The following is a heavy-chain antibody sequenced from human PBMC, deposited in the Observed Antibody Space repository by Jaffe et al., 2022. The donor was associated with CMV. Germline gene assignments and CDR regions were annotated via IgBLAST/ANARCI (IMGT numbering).Heavy chain of an antibody. J-gene: IGHJ6*03. Sequence: QVQLQESGPGLVKPSETLSLTCTVSGGSISSYYWSWIRQPPGKGLEWIGYIYYSGSTNYNPSLKSRVTISVDTSKNQFSLKLSSVTAADTAVYYCARLGYSNYVYYYYYMDVWGKGTTVTVSS. V-gene: IGHV4-59*08. CDR3: ARLGYSNYVYYYYYMDV. CDR1: GGSISSYY. CDR2: IYYSGST. D-gene: IGHD4-4*01.